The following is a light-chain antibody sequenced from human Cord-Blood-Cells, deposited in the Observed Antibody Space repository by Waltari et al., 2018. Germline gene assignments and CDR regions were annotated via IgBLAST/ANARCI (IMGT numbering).Light chain of an antibody. Sequence: DIQMTQSPSSPSASVGESVNITSRASQSISSYLNWYQQKPGKAPKILIYAASSLQSGVPSRFSGSGSGTDFTLTISSLQPEDFATYYCQQSYSTPFTFGPGTKVDIK. J-gene: IGKJ3*01. CDR1: QSISSY. CDR2: AAS. CDR3: QQSYSTPFT. V-gene: IGKV1-39*01.